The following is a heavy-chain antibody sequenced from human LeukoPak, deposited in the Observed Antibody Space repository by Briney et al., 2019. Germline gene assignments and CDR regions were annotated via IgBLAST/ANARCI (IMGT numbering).Heavy chain of an antibody. J-gene: IGHJ3*02. CDR1: GYTFTSYG. CDR3: ARDAPVWMKDDAFDI. CDR2: ISAYNGNT. V-gene: IGHV1-18*01. D-gene: IGHD2-2*03. Sequence: ASVKVSCKASGYTFTSYGISWVRQVPGQGLEWMGWISAYNGNTNYAQKLQGRVTMTTDTSTSTAYMELRSLRSDDAAVYYCARDAPVWMKDDAFDIWGQGTMVTVSS.